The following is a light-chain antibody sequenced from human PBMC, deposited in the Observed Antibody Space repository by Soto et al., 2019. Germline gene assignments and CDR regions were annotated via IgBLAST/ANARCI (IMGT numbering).Light chain of an antibody. Sequence: QSVLTQPASVSGSPGQSITISCTGASSDVVSYDDVSWYQHQPGKAPKLIIYEGNRRPSGVANRFSGPRSGNMASLTISGLQAEDEADYYCCSYVYSNSWVFGGGTKLTVL. V-gene: IGLV2-23*01. CDR2: EGN. CDR3: CSYVYSNSWV. J-gene: IGLJ3*02. CDR1: SSDVVSYDD.